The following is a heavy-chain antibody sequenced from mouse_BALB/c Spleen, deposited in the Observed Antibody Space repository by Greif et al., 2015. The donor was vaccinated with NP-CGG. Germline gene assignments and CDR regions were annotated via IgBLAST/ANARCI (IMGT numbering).Heavy chain of an antibody. D-gene: IGHD1-1*01. CDR2: INPSTGYT. CDR1: GYTFTSYW. V-gene: IGHV1-7*01. Sequence: QVQLQQSGAELAKPGASVKMSCKASGYTFTSYWMHWVKQRPGQGLEWIGYINPSTGYTEYIQRFKDKATLTADKSSSTAYMQLSSLTSEDSAVYYCARSITPYFDYWGQGTTLTVSS. CDR3: ARSITPYFDY. J-gene: IGHJ2*01.